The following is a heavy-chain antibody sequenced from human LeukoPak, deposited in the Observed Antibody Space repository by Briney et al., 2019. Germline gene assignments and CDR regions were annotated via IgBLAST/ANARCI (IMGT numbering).Heavy chain of an antibody. Sequence: PGGSLRLSCAASGFTFSSYAMHWVRQAPGKGLEYVSAISSNGGSTYYANSVKGRFTISRDNSKNTLYLQMGSLRAEDMAVYYCAGGVDTAMVNYYYGMDVWGQGTTVTVSS. CDR1: GFTFSSYA. D-gene: IGHD5-18*01. CDR2: ISSNGGST. J-gene: IGHJ6*02. CDR3: AGGVDTAMVNYYYGMDV. V-gene: IGHV3-64*01.